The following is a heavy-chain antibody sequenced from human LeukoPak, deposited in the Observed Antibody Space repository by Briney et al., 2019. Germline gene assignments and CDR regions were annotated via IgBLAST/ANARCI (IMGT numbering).Heavy chain of an antibody. CDR2: ISNSGGGT. J-gene: IGHJ4*02. CDR1: GFTFSNAW. V-gene: IGHV3-23*01. CDR3: ARPAYSSSWYYFEY. D-gene: IGHD6-13*01. Sequence: GGSLRLSCAASGFTFSNAWMSWVRLAPGKGLEWVSSISNSGGGTYYAESVKGRFTISRDNSKNTLYLQMSSLRAEDTAIYYCARPAYSSSWYYFEYWGQGTLVTVSS.